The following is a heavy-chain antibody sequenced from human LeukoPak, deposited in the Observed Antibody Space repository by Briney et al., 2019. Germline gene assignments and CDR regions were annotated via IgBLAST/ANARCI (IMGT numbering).Heavy chain of an antibody. D-gene: IGHD3-22*01. Sequence: ASVKVSCKASGGTFSSYAISWVRQAPGQGLEWMGGIIPIFGTANYAQKFQGRVTITADESTSTAYMELSSLRSEDTAVHYCARAGTESSGYYPLDAFDIWGQGTMVTVSS. CDR1: GGTFSSYA. V-gene: IGHV1-69*13. CDR3: ARAGTESSGYYPLDAFDI. J-gene: IGHJ3*02. CDR2: IIPIFGTA.